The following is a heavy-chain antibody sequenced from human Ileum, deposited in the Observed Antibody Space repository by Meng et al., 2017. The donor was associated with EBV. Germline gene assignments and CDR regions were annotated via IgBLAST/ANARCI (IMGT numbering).Heavy chain of an antibody. Sequence: QVQLVESGGGVVQPGRSLRLSCAASEFTFSTYAMHWVRQAPGKGLEWVAVIYSGGSTYYADSVKGRFTVSRDNSKNTLYLQMNSLRAEDTAVYYCARAGGDPFDYWGQGTLVTVSS. V-gene: IGHV3-30*14. D-gene: IGHD2-21*02. CDR3: ARAGGDPFDY. CDR2: IYSGGST. J-gene: IGHJ4*02. CDR1: EFTFSTYA.